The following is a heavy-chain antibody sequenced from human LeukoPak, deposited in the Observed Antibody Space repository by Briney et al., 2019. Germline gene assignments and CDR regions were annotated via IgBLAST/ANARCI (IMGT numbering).Heavy chain of an antibody. V-gene: IGHV3-21*01. CDR3: ARGRVGATGY. Sequence: KSGGSLRLSCAASGFTFSSYSMNWVRQAPGKGLEWVSSISSSSSYIYYADSVKGRFTISRDNAKNSLYLQMNSLRAEDTAVYYCARGRVGATGYWGKGTLVTVSS. D-gene: IGHD1-26*01. CDR1: GFTFSSYS. CDR2: ISSSSSYI. J-gene: IGHJ4*02.